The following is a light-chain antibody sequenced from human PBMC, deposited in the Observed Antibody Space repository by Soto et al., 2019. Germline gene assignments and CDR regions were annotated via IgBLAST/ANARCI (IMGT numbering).Light chain of an antibody. V-gene: IGKV1-27*01. Sequence: IQMTQSPSCLSGSVGERVTITCRASQGISNYLAWYQQQPGKVPKLLIYGASTLQSGVPSRFTGSGSGTDFTLTINGLQHEFFATYYCQKYTSVPFTFVPGTKVEI. CDR3: QKYTSVPFT. J-gene: IGKJ3*01. CDR2: GAS. CDR1: QGISNY.